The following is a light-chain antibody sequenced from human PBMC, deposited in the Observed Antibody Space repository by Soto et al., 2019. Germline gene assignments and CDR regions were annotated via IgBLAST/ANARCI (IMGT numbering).Light chain of an antibody. CDR3: AAWDDSLNSYV. Sequence: QSALTQPTSASGTPGQRVTISCSGSSFNIGTYNVNWYQQLPGTAPKLLVYSNDQRPSGVPDRFSGSKSGTSASLAISGLQSEDEADYYCAAWDDSLNSYVFGIGTRSPS. J-gene: IGLJ1*01. CDR2: SND. V-gene: IGLV1-44*01. CDR1: SFNIGTYN.